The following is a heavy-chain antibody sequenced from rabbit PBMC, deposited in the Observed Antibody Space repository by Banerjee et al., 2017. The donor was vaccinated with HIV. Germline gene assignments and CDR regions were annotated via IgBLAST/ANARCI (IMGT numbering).Heavy chain of an antibody. V-gene: IGHV1S40*01. CDR3: ARLPGYTTVGPFNL. CDR1: GFSFSSSYY. J-gene: IGHJ4*01. CDR2: IYATSSSGT. D-gene: IGHD7-1*01. Sequence: QSLEESGGDLVKPGASLTLTCTASGFSFSSSYYMCWVRQAPGKGLEWIGCIYATSSSGTYYASWAKGRFTISSTSSTTVTLQMTSLTAADTATYFCARLPGYTTVGPFNLWGPGTLVTVS.